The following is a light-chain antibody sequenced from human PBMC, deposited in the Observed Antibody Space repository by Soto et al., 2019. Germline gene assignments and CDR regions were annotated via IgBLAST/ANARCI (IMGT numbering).Light chain of an antibody. CDR3: QQYNTWPQT. CDR2: GAS. V-gene: IGKV3-15*01. J-gene: IGKJ1*01. CDR1: QSVSSN. Sequence: EIVMTQSPATLSVSPGERATLSCRASQSVSSNLAWYQQKPGQAPRILIYGASTRATGIPARFSASGSGTELTLTISSLQSEDFAVYYWQQYNTWPQTFGQGTKVEIK.